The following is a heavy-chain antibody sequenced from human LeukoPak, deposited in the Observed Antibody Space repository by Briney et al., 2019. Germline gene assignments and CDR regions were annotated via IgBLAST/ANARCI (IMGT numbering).Heavy chain of an antibody. CDR2: INSNSADT. V-gene: IGHV1-2*02. J-gene: IGHJ4*02. Sequence: VASVKVSCKTSGYSFIDYYIHWVRQAPGQGLEWMGWINSNSADTNYAQNFQGRVTMTRDTSISTAYMELRSLRSDDTAVYYCAITGVGATHYFDYWGQGTLVTVSS. CDR3: AITGVGATHYFDY. D-gene: IGHD1-26*01. CDR1: GYSFIDYY.